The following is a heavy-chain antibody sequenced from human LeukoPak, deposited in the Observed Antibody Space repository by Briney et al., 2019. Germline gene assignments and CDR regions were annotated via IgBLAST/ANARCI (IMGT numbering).Heavy chain of an antibody. Sequence: SETLSLTCAVYGGSFSGYYWSWIRQPPGKGLEWIGEINHSGSTNYNPSLKSRVTISVDTSKNQFSLKLSSVTAADTAVYYCARSSVADYWGQGTLVTVSS. CDR3: ARSSVADY. V-gene: IGHV4-34*01. CDR2: INHSGST. J-gene: IGHJ4*02. CDR1: GGSFSGYY. D-gene: IGHD2-15*01.